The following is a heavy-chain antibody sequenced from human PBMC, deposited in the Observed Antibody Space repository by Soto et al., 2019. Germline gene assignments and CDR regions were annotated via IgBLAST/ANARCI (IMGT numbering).Heavy chain of an antibody. CDR1: GFTFRTYT. J-gene: IGHJ6*02. D-gene: IGHD3-16*01. CDR2: IRGFSPYT. V-gene: IGHV3-21*01. Sequence: EVQLVESGGGLVKPGGSLRLSCISSGFTFRTYTMNWVRQAPGKGLEWVSGIRGFSPYTFYAESVKGRFTISRDNAKNSLYLQMNSLRAEDTAVYYCARDRGYDAHDYYDNAIDVWGQGTTVTVSS. CDR3: ARDRGYDAHDYYDNAIDV.